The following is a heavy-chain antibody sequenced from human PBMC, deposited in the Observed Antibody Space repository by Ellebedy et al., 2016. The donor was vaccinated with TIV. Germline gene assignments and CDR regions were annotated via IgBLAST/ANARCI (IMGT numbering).Heavy chain of an antibody. Sequence: MPSETLSLTCTVSDGSISSYDYYWVWIRQPPEKGLEWIGSVYYSGSTYYNPSLKSRVTISVDTSKSQFSLKLSSVTAADTAVYYCARDHCGGDCFFDSWGQGTLVTVSS. CDR1: DGSISSYDYY. V-gene: IGHV4-39*07. CDR3: ARDHCGGDCFFDS. J-gene: IGHJ4*02. CDR2: VYYSGST. D-gene: IGHD2-21*02.